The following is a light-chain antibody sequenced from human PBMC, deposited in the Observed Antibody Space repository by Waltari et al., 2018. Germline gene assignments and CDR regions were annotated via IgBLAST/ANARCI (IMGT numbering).Light chain of an antibody. J-gene: IGKJ2*01. CDR2: DAS. V-gene: IGKV3-11*01. CDR3: QQRSNWPRT. Sequence: EIVFLQSPATLSLSPGERATLSCRASQNIGSYLAWYQQKPGQPPRVLIYDASTRATGIPARFSGSGSGADFALTISSLEPDDFAVYYCQQRSNWPRTFGQGTKLEIK. CDR1: QNIGSY.